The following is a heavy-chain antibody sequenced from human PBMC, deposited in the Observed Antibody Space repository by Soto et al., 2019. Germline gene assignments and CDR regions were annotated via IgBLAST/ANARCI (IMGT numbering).Heavy chain of an antibody. J-gene: IGHJ4*02. D-gene: IGHD1-26*01. Sequence: SQTLSLTCGISGDSVSSNSAAWNWLRQSPSRGLEWLGRTYYRSKWYNDYAVSVESRITIKPDTSKNHYSLQLNFVTPEDTAVYFCARGEQYSGRIFDYWCEGTLVTVSS. CDR1: GDSVSSNSAA. V-gene: IGHV6-1*01. CDR2: TYYRSKWYN. CDR3: ARGEQYSGRIFDY.